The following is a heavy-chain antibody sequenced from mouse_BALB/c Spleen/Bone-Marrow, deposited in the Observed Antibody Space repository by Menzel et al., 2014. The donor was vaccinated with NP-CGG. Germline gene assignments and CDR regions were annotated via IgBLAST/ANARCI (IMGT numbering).Heavy chain of an antibody. Sequence: VKLEESGPGLVAPSQSLSITCTVSGFSLXRYSVHWVRQPPGKGLEWLGMIWGGGSTDYNSALKSRLSISKDNSKSQVFLKMNSLQTDDTAMYYCARDIHITTWMDYWGQGTSVTVSS. D-gene: IGHD1-2*01. V-gene: IGHV2-6-4*01. J-gene: IGHJ4*01. CDR2: IWGGGST. CDR1: GFSLXRYS. CDR3: ARDIHITTWMDY.